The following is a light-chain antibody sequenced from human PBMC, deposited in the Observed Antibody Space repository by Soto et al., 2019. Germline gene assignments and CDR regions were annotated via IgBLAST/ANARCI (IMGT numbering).Light chain of an antibody. CDR1: QAITKY. J-gene: IGKJ5*01. Sequence: DIQMTQSQFSVSASPGDRVTXTCQASQAITKYLNWYQQKPGKAPKLLIFDASNLETGVPSRFSGSGSGTDFTFTISSLQPEDIATYYCQQYDNLPITFGQGTRLEIK. CDR2: DAS. CDR3: QQYDNLPIT. V-gene: IGKV1-33*01.